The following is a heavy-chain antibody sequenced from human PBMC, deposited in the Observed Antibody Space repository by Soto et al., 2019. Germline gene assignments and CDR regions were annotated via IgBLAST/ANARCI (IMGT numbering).Heavy chain of an antibody. Sequence: EVQLVQSGAEVKKPGESLKISCKGSGYSFTNYWIAWVRQMPGNGLEWLGIIYPGDSDPRYSPSFQGQVTISAVKSISTAYPQWRSLRASDTARYYCARPRSGSYRLDYYGMDVWGQGTTVTVPS. D-gene: IGHD3-10*01. CDR2: IYPGDSDP. CDR1: GYSFTNYW. V-gene: IGHV5-51*01. CDR3: ARPRSGSYRLDYYGMDV. J-gene: IGHJ6*02.